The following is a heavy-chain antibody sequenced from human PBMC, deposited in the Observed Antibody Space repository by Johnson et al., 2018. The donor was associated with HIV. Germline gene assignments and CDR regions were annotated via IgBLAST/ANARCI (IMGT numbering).Heavy chain of an antibody. J-gene: IGHJ3*02. D-gene: IGHD6-13*01. Sequence: QVQPVESGGGLVQPGGSLRLSCAASGFSFSRYWMSWVRQAPGKGLEWVALISYDGSDKYYADSVKGRFTISRDNSKNTLYLEMNSMRGEDTAVYYCAKVVTASSSWQDDAFDIWGQGTVVTVSS. CDR1: GFSFSRYW. CDR2: ISYDGSDK. V-gene: IGHV3-30*18. CDR3: AKVVTASSSWQDDAFDI.